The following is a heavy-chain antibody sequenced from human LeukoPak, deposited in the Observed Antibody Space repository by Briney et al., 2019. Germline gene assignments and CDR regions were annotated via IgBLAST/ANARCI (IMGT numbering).Heavy chain of an antibody. J-gene: IGHJ4*02. CDR2: SIPIFGTA. V-gene: IGHV1-69*13. CDR3: ALDYDILTGRPYYFYY. D-gene: IGHD3-9*01. CDR1: GGTFSSYA. Sequence: SVKVSCKASGGTFSSYAISWVRQAPGQGLEWMGGSIPIFGTANYAQKFQGRGTITADESTSTAYTELSSLRSEDPAVYYCALDYDILTGRPYYFYYWGQGTLVTVSS.